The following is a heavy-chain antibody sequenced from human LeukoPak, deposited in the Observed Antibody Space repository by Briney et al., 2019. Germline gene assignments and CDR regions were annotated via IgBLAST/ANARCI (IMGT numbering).Heavy chain of an antibody. Sequence: SETLSLTCTVSGGSISGYYWTWIRQHPGEGLEWIGYSYYTGSAYYNPSLTSRVTIPVDTSKNQFSLRLISVTAADTALYYCARAILTPSGFVWHFDLWGRGTLVTVSS. D-gene: IGHD3-3*01. CDR1: GGSISGYY. CDR2: SYYTGSA. CDR3: ARAILTPSGFVWHFDL. J-gene: IGHJ2*01. V-gene: IGHV4-31*03.